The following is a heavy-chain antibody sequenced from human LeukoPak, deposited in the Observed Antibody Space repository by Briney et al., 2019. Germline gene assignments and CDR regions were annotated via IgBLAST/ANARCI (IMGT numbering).Heavy chain of an antibody. CDR3: ARDPTYYYDSSRSTMYNWFDP. Sequence: PSETLSLTCTVSGGSISSSSYYWGWIRQPPGKGLEWIGSIYYSGSTYYNPSLKSRVTISVDTSKNQFSLKLSSVTAADTAVYYCARDPTYYYDSSRSTMYNWFDPWGQGTLVTVSS. CDR1: GGSISSSSYY. D-gene: IGHD3-22*01. CDR2: IYYSGST. V-gene: IGHV4-39*07. J-gene: IGHJ5*02.